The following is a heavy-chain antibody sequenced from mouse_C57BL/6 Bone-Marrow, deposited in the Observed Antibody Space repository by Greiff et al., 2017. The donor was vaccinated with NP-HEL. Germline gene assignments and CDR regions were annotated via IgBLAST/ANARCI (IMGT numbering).Heavy chain of an antibody. J-gene: IGHJ2*01. CDR3: ARRRLPLYFDY. CDR2: ISSGSSTI. D-gene: IGHD2-4*01. V-gene: IGHV5-17*01. CDR1: GFTFSDYG. Sequence: VQLKDSGGGLVKPGGSLKLSCAASGFTFSDYGMHWVRQAPEKGLEWVAYISSGSSTIYYADTVKGRFTISRDNAKNTLFLQMTSLRSEDTAMYYCARRRLPLYFDYWGQGTTLTVSS.